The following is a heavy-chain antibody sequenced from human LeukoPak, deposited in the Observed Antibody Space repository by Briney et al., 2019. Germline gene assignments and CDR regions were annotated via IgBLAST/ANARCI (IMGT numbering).Heavy chain of an antibody. CDR1: GFTFSSYW. CDR3: AKYIPSSSGYDY. D-gene: IGHD3-22*01. Sequence: GGSLRLSCVTSGFTFSSYWMTWVRQAPGKGLEWVANINQDGHEKNYVDSVKGRFTISRDNSKNTLYLQMNSLRAGDTAVYYCAKYIPSSSGYDYWGQGTLVTVSS. J-gene: IGHJ4*02. V-gene: IGHV3-7*05. CDR2: INQDGHEK.